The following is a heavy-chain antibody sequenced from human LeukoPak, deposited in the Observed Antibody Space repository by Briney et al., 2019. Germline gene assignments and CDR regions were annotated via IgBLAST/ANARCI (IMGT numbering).Heavy chain of an antibody. Sequence: ASVRVSCKASGYTFTSYGISWVRQAPGRGLEWMGWISAYNGNTNYAQKLQGRVTMTADTSTSTAYMELRSLRSDDTAVYYCAREYNWNRALDPWGQGTLVTVSS. D-gene: IGHD1-1*01. CDR1: GYTFTSYG. CDR2: ISAYNGNT. J-gene: IGHJ5*02. V-gene: IGHV1-18*01. CDR3: AREYNWNRALDP.